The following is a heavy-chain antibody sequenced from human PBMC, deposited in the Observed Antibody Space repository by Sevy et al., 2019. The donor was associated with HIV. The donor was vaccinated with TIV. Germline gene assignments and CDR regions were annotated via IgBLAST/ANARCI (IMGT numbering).Heavy chain of an antibody. CDR1: GYTFSAHY. D-gene: IGHD1-1*01. CDR2: INPHSGGT. J-gene: IGHJ4*02. Sequence: ASVKVSCKTSGYTFSAHYIHWVRQAPGQGLEWMGWINPHSGGTIYAQKFQGWVTMTRDTSTSTAYMALNRLKSDDMAVYYCAREIAGPRNNNFDYWGQRTLVTVSS. V-gene: IGHV1-2*04. CDR3: AREIAGPRNNNFDY.